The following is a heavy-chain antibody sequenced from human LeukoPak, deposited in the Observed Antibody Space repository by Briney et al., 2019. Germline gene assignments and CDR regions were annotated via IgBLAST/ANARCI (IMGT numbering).Heavy chain of an antibody. CDR3: TRDLGGYSGYGGAFDI. CDR2: IRSKAYGGTT. CDR1: GFTFGDYA. J-gene: IGHJ3*02. V-gene: IGHV3-49*03. D-gene: IGHD5-12*01. Sequence: GGPLRLSCTASGFTFGDYAMSWFRQAPGKGLEWVGFIRSKAYGGTTEYAASVKGRFTISRDDSKSIAYLQMNSLKTEDTAVYYCTRDLGGYSGYGGAFDIWGQGQWSPSLQ.